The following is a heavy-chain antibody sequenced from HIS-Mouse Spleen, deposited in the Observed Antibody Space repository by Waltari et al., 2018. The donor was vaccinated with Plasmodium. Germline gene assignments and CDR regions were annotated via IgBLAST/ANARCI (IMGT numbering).Heavy chain of an antibody. J-gene: IGHJ4*02. Sequence: QLQLQESGPGLVKPSETLSLTCTVSGGSISSSSYYWGWIRQPPGKGLEWIRSIYYSGSTYYNPSLKSRVTISVDTSKNQFSLKLSSVTAADTAVYYCARRGGSYYYFDYWGQGTLVTVSS. CDR1: GGSISSSSYY. CDR3: ARRGGSYYYFDY. D-gene: IGHD1-26*01. CDR2: IYYSGST. V-gene: IGHV4-39*01.